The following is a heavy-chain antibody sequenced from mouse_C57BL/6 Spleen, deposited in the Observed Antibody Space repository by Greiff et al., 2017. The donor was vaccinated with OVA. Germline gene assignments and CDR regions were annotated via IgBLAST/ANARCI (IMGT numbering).Heavy chain of an antibody. CDR2: ISSGSSTI. CDR1: GFPFSDYG. D-gene: IGHD1-1*01. CDR3: ARRDYGSFSMDY. V-gene: IGHV5-17*01. J-gene: IGHJ4*01. Sequence: EVKLVESGGGLVKPGGSLKLSCAASGFPFSDYGMHWVRQAPEKGLEWVAYISSGSSTIYYADTVKGRFTISRDNAKNTLFLQMTSLRSEDTAMYYCARRDYGSFSMDYWGQGTSVTVSS.